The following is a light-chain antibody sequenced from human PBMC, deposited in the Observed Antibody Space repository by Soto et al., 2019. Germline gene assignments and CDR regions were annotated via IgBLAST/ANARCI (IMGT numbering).Light chain of an antibody. CDR3: AAWDDSLSGLV. Sequence: QPVLTQPPSGTGTPGQRVTISCSGSSSNIGSNYVYWYQQLPGTAPKLLIYRNNQRPSGVPDRFSGSKSGTSASLAISGLRSEDEADYYCAAWDDSLSGLVFGTGTKVTVL. CDR1: SSNIGSNY. V-gene: IGLV1-47*01. CDR2: RNN. J-gene: IGLJ1*01.